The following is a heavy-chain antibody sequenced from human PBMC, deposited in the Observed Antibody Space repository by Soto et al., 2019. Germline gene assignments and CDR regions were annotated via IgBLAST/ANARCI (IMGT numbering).Heavy chain of an antibody. CDR1: GYTFTSYD. CDR2: MNPNSGNT. J-gene: IGHJ6*02. CDR3: ARGRVQLWTEAYYYYYGMDV. D-gene: IGHD5-18*01. Sequence: ASVKVSCKASGYTFTSYDINWVRQATGQGLEWMGWMNPNSGNTGYAQKFQGRVTMTRSTSISTAYMELSSLRSEDTAVYYCARGRVQLWTEAYYYYYGMDVWGQGTTVTVSS. V-gene: IGHV1-8*01.